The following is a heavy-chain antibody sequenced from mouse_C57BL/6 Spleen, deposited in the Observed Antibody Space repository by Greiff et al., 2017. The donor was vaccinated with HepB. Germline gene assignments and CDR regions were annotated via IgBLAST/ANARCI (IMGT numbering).Heavy chain of an antibody. D-gene: IGHD2-12*01. Sequence: VQLQQPGAELVMPGASVKLSCKASGYTFTSYWMHWVKQRPGQGLEWIGEIDPSDSYTNYNQKFKGKSTLTVDKSSSTAYMQLSSLTSEDSAFYYCATYYSNSPFAYWGQGTLVTVSA. CDR2: IDPSDSYT. J-gene: IGHJ3*01. CDR3: ATYYSNSPFAY. CDR1: GYTFTSYW. V-gene: IGHV1-69*01.